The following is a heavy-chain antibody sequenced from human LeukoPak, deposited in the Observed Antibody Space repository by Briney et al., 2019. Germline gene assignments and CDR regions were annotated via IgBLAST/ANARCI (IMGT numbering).Heavy chain of an antibody. J-gene: IGHJ4*02. Sequence: PSETLSLTCTVSGGSISSSSYYWGWIRQPPGQGLEWIGNIYYSGSTYYNPSLKSRVTISVDTSKNQFSLKLNSVTAADTAVYYCARVAAPITTGIFYYFDYWGQGTLVTISS. CDR1: GGSISSSSYY. V-gene: IGHV4-39*07. CDR2: IYYSGST. D-gene: IGHD1/OR15-1a*01. CDR3: ARVAAPITTGIFYYFDY.